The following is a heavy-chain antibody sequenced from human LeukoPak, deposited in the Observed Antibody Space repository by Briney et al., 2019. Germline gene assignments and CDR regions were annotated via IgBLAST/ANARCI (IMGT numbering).Heavy chain of an antibody. J-gene: IGHJ4*02. D-gene: IGHD2-2*01. CDR3: ARVRNPGYCSTARCYVGY. CDR1: GLTFSGYY. Sequence: GGSLRLSCAASGLTFSGYYMTWIRQAPGKGLELVSYISSSSDTIYYADSVKGRFTISRDNADNSVYLQMNSLRAEDTALYYCARVRNPGYCSTARCYVGYWGQGTLVTVSS. CDR2: ISSSSDTI. V-gene: IGHV3-11*04.